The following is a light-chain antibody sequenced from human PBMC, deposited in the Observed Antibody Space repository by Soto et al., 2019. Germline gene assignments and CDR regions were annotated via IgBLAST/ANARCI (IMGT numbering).Light chain of an antibody. Sequence: DIQMTQSPSTLSASVGDRVTITCRASQSISSWLAWYQQKPGKAPKLLIYDASSLESGVPSRFSGSGSGTKFTLTISSLQPDDFATYYCQQYNSYSRTFGQGTKVDTK. CDR1: QSISSW. CDR2: DAS. V-gene: IGKV1-5*01. J-gene: IGKJ1*01. CDR3: QQYNSYSRT.